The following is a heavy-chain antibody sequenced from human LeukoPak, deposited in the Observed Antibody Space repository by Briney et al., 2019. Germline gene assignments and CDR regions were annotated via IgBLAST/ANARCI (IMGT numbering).Heavy chain of an antibody. V-gene: IGHV1-18*01. CDR2: ISAYNGNT. J-gene: IGHJ6*02. CDR1: GYTFTSYG. CDR3: ASIYCSSTSCYPTDDYYYGMDV. D-gene: IGHD2-2*01. Sequence: ASVKVSCKASGYTFTSYGISWVRQASGQGLEWMGWISAYNGNTNYAQKLQGRVTMTTDTSTSTAYMELRSLRSDDTAVYYCASIYCSSTSCYPTDDYYYGMDVWGQGTTVTVSS.